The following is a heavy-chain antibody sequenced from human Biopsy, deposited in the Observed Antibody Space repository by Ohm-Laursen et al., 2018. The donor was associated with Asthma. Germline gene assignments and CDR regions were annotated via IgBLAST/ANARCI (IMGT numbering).Heavy chain of an antibody. Sequence: GTLSLTCTVSGGSINIGDYYWSWIRQHPVTGLEWIGYIYYSGSTYYNPSLKSRVTISVDTSKNQFSLKLRSVTAADAAVYYCARGISRVTGLFDHFDSWGQGTLVTVSS. CDR3: ARGISRVTGLFDHFDS. V-gene: IGHV4-61*08. CDR1: GGSINIGDYY. CDR2: IYYSGST. J-gene: IGHJ4*02. D-gene: IGHD2-21*02.